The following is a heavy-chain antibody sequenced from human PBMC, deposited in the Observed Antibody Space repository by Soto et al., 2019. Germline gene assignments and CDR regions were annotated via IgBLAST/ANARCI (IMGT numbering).Heavy chain of an antibody. V-gene: IGHV4-39*07. CDR2: IYHSGST. J-gene: IGHJ4*02. CDR1: GGSISSSSYY. CDR3: ARSGGNSVDFDY. Sequence: PSETLSLTCSVSGGSISSSSYYWGWIRQPPGKGLEWIGYIYHSGSTYYNPSLKSRVTISVDTSKNQFSLKLSSVTAADTAVYYCARSGGNSVDFDYWGQGTLVTVSS. D-gene: IGHD2-21*02.